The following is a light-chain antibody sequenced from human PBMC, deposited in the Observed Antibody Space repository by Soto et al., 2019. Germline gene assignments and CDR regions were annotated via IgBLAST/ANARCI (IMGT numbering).Light chain of an antibody. V-gene: IGLV2-8*01. J-gene: IGLJ3*02. CDR1: SSDVGGYNY. Sequence: QSVLTQPPSASGSPGQSVTISCTGTSSDVGGYNYVSWYQQHPGKAPNLMIYEVTKRPSGVPDRFSGSKSGNTASLTVSGLLAEDEADYYCSSHAGIINVLFGGGTKLTVL. CDR2: EVT. CDR3: SSHAGIINVL.